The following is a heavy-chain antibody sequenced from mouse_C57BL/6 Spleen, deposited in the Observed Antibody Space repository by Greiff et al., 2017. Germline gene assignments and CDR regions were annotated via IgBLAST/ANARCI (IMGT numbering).Heavy chain of an antibody. D-gene: IGHD4-1*01. J-gene: IGHJ2*01. V-gene: IGHV1-76*01. CDR3: ARGAGEYFDY. CDR1: GYTFTDYY. Sequence: VQLQESGAELVRPGASVKLSCKASGYTFTDYYINWVKQRPGQGLEWIARIYPGSGNTYYNEKFKGKATLTAEKSSSTAYMQLSSLTSEDSAVYFCARGAGEYFDYWGQGTTLTVSS. CDR2: IYPGSGNT.